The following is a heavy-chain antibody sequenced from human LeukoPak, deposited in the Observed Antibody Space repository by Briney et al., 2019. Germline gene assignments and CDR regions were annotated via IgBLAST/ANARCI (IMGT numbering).Heavy chain of an antibody. CDR2: INHSGST. J-gene: IGHJ6*03. V-gene: IGHV4-34*01. CDR1: GGSFSGYY. Sequence: SETLSLTCAVYGGSFSGYYWSWIRQPPGKGLEWIGEINHSGSTNYNPSLKSRVTKSVDTSKNQFSLKLSSVTAADTAVYYCARRRMVRGVIRYYYYYMDVWGKGTTVTISS. CDR3: ARRRMVRGVIRYYYYYMDV. D-gene: IGHD3-10*01.